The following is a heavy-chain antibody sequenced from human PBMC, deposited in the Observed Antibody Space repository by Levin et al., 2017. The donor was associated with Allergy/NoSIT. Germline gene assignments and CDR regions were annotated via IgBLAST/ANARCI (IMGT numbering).Heavy chain of an antibody. CDR3: ASLPRGVVAVPGY. J-gene: IGHJ4*02. CDR2: VAGSGDNP. D-gene: IGHD2-15*01. CDR1: TFSLSDYA. V-gene: IGHV3-23*01. Sequence: PGGSLRLSCEASTFSLSDYAMSWVRQAPGAGLEWVSTVAGSGDNPYYADSVRGRFTISRDRSKNTMYLQMNSLRAEDTAVYYCASLPRGVVAVPGYWGQGTLVTVSS.